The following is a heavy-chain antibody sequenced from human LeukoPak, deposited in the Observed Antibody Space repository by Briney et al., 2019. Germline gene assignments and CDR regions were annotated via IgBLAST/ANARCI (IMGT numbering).Heavy chain of an antibody. V-gene: IGHV4-39*01. CDR1: GVSISSSNSY. CDR2: IYYSGNT. J-gene: IGHJ4*02. CDR3: ARQTGSGLFILP. Sequence: SETLSLTCTVSGVSISSSNSYWGWIRQPPGKGLEWIGSIYYSGNTYYNAPLKSQVSISIDTSKNQFSLRLTSVTAADTAVYYCARQTGSGLFILPGGQGTLATVSS. D-gene: IGHD3/OR15-3a*01.